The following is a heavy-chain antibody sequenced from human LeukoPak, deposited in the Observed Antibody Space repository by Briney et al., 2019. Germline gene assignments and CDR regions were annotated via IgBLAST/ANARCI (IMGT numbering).Heavy chain of an antibody. J-gene: IGHJ4*02. Sequence: PGGSLRLSCSASGFTFSSFVMHWVRQAPGKGLEYVSRITSNGGSTYYADSVKGRFTISRDNSKNTVYLQMNNLRYEDTAVYYCARAQPPSSIVAAFPDYWGQGTLATVSS. V-gene: IGHV3-64*04. CDR3: ARAQPPSSIVAAFPDY. CDR2: ITSNGGST. CDR1: GFTFSSFV. D-gene: IGHD1-26*01.